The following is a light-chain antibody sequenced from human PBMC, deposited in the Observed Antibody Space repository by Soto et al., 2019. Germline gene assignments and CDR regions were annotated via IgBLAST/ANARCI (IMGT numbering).Light chain of an antibody. Sequence: TQSPSTLSASVGDRVTITCRASQSISSWLAWYQQKPGQAPRLLIYGASTRATGIPDRFSGSGSGTDFTLTISRLEPEDFAVYYCQQYGGSPLYTFGQGTKLEIK. J-gene: IGKJ2*01. CDR1: QSISSW. CDR2: GAS. V-gene: IGKV3-20*01. CDR3: QQYGGSPLYT.